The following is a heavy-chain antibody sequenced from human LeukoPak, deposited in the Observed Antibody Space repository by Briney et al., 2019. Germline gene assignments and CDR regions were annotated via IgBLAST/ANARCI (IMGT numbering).Heavy chain of an antibody. J-gene: IGHJ4*02. CDR1: GFIFSSYA. Sequence: PGGSLRLSCAASGFIFSSYAMSWVRQAPGTGLEGVSTFSGTSTNTYYADSVKGRFTISRDNSKNTLYLQMNSLRAEDTAIYYCAKQKVVDAKNYFDYRGTGTMVTVSS. CDR2: FSGTSTNT. V-gene: IGHV3-23*01. D-gene: IGHD2-15*01. CDR3: AKQKVVDAKNYFDY.